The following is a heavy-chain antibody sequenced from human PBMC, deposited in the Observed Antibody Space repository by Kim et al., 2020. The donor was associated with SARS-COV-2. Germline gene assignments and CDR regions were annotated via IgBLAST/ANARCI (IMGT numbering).Heavy chain of an antibody. V-gene: IGHV4-34*01. Sequence: GSTNYNPSLKSRVTISVDTSKNQFSLKLSSVTAADTAVYYCARGSGSRDYWGQGTLVTVSS. CDR2: GST. D-gene: IGHD6-19*01. J-gene: IGHJ4*02. CDR3: ARGSGSRDY.